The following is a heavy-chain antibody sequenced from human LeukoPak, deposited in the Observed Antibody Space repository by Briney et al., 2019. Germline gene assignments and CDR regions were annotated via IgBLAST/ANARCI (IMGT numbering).Heavy chain of an antibody. CDR3: ARDQRWLQYIDY. J-gene: IGHJ4*02. CDR2: ITGSGGFT. Sequence: GGSLRLSCAASGFPFSTYAMNWVRQAPGKGLEWVSVITGSGGFTQYADSVKGRFTISRDNSKNTVYLQMNSLRAEDTAVYYCARDQRWLQYIDYWGQGTLVTVSS. D-gene: IGHD5-24*01. CDR1: GFPFSTYA. V-gene: IGHV3-23*01.